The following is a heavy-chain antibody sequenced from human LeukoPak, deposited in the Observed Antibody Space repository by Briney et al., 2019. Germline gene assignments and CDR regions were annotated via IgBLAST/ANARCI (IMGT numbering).Heavy chain of an antibody. CDR3: ARQYSSGYYYYMDV. Sequence: GGSLRLSCAASGFTVSSNYMSWVRQAPGKGLEWVSVIYSGGSTYYADSVKGRFTISRDNSKNTLYLQMNSLRAEDTAVYYCARQYSSGYYYYMDVWGKGTTVTVSS. CDR2: IYSGGST. CDR1: GFTVSSNY. D-gene: IGHD2-15*01. V-gene: IGHV3-66*02. J-gene: IGHJ6*03.